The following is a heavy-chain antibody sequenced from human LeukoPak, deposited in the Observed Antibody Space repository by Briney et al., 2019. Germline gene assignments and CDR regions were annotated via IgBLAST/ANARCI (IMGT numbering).Heavy chain of an antibody. CDR3: ARGRRYYDSSGPTGVYYFDY. Sequence: GGSLRLSCAASGFTFSSYSMNWVRQAPGKGLEWVSYISSSSSTIHYADSVKGRFTISRDNAKNSLYLQMNSLRDEDTAVYYCARGRRYYDSSGPTGVYYFDYWGQGTLVTVSS. CDR1: GFTFSSYS. J-gene: IGHJ4*02. CDR2: ISSSSSTI. V-gene: IGHV3-48*02. D-gene: IGHD3-22*01.